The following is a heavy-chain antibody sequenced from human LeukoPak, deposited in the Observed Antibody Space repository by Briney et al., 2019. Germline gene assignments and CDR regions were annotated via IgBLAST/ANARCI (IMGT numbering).Heavy chain of an antibody. CDR2: IISDGSSV. V-gene: IGHV3-74*01. Sequence: GGSLRLSCIASGFTFSDYWMHWVRQAPGKGPVWVSRIISDGSSVSYVDSVKGRFTMSRDNAKNTLYLQMNSLRAEDTAVYYCARDWGMNPFDYWGQGTLVTVSS. CDR1: GFTFSDYW. J-gene: IGHJ4*02. CDR3: ARDWGMNPFDY. D-gene: IGHD3-16*01.